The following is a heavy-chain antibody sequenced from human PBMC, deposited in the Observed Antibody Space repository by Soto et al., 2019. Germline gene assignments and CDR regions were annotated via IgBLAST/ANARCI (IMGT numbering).Heavy chain of an antibody. CDR2: IYYSGST. Sequence: SLTCPVSGGSISSSSYYWGWIRQPPGKGLEWIGSIYYSGSTYYNPSLKSRVTISVDTSKNQFSLKLSSVTAADTAVYYCARQGVVVVAATVDYWGQGTLVTVSS. CDR1: GGSISSSSYY. V-gene: IGHV4-39*01. D-gene: IGHD2-15*01. CDR3: ARQGVVVVAATVDY. J-gene: IGHJ4*02.